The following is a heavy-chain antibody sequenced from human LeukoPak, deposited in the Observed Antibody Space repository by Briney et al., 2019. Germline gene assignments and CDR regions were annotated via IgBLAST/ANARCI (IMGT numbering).Heavy chain of an antibody. CDR1: GYTFTSYG. CDR3: ARGEDLRYFDWLSTRDYYFDY. V-gene: IGHV1-18*01. Sequence: ASVKVSCKASGYTFTSYGISWVRQAPGQGLEWMGWISAYNGNTNYAQKLQGRVTMTTDTSTSTAYMELRSLRSDDTAVYYCARGEDLRYFDWLSTRDYYFDYWGQGTLVTVSS. D-gene: IGHD3-9*01. J-gene: IGHJ4*02. CDR2: ISAYNGNT.